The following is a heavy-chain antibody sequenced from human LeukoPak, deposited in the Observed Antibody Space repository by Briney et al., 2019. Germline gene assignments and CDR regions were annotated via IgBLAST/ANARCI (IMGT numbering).Heavy chain of an antibody. Sequence: ASVKVSCKASGYTFTSYGISWVRQAPGQGLEWMGWINPNSGGTNYAQKFQGRVTMTRDTSISTAYMELSRLRSDDTAVYYCARAPPRFLEWPPGDWGQGTLVTVSS. D-gene: IGHD3-3*01. V-gene: IGHV1-2*02. CDR2: INPNSGGT. CDR1: GYTFTSYG. CDR3: ARAPPRFLEWPPGD. J-gene: IGHJ4*02.